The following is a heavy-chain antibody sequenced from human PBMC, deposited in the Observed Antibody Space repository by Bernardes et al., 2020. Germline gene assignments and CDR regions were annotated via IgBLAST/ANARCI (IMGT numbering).Heavy chain of an antibody. D-gene: IGHD3-10*01. CDR3: AKVAKSGREGDYGSGSYYNGFDI. J-gene: IGHJ3*02. CDR1: GFTFSSYA. CDR2: ISGSGTST. V-gene: IGHV3-23*01. Sequence: GGSLRLSCAASGFTFSSYAMNWVRQAPGKGLEWVSAISGSGTSTYYADSVKGQFTISRDNSKNTLFLQMNSLRGEDTAVYYCAKVAKSGREGDYGSGSYYNGFDIWGQGTMVTVSS.